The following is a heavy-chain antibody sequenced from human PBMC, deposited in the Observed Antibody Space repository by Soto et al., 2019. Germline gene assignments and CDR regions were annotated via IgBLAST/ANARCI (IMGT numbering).Heavy chain of an antibody. J-gene: IGHJ6*03. CDR2: INHSGST. CDR1: GGSFSGYY. Sequence: SETLSLTCAVYGGSFSGYYWSWIRQPPGKGLEWIGEINHSGSTNYNPSLKSRVTISVDTSKNQFSLKLSSVTAADTAVYYCERRKRYYYMLVPGKATMVTVSS. CDR3: ERRKRYYYMLV. V-gene: IGHV4-34*01.